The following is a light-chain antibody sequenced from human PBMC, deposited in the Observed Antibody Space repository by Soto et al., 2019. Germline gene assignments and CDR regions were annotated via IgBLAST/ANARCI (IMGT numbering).Light chain of an antibody. CDR1: RSVSSY. Sequence: EIVLTQSPATLSLSPGERATLSCRASRSVSSYLAWYQQKPGQAPRLLIYDASNRATGIPARFSGSGSGTDFTLTISSLEPEDFAVYYCQQRSNGPPGYTFGQGTKLEIK. V-gene: IGKV3-11*01. CDR2: DAS. J-gene: IGKJ2*01. CDR3: QQRSNGPPGYT.